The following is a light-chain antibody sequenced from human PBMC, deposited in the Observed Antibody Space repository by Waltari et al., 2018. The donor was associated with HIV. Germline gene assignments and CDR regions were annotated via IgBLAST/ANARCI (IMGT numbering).Light chain of an antibody. Sequence: QSALTQPASVSGSPGPSITISCTGTTSDVGGYNSVSWYQQHPAKAPKLVILEVSSRPSGVSNRFSVSKSGNTASLTISGLQAEDEAYYYCSSYTSSDTVVVGGGTKVTVL. V-gene: IGLV2-14*03. J-gene: IGLJ2*01. CDR2: EVS. CDR1: TSDVGGYNS. CDR3: SSYTSSDTVV.